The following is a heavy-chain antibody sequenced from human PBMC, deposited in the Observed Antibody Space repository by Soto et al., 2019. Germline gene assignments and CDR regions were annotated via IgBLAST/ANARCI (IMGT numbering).Heavy chain of an antibody. CDR1: GGSFSGYY. CDR2: INHSGST. CDR3: ARVSGIYYYGMDV. V-gene: IGHV4-34*01. Sequence: QVQLQQWGAGLLKPSETLSLTCAVYGGSFSGYYWNWIRQPPGKGLEWIGEINHSGSTNYNPSLKSGATXSXDXSKNQCSLKLSSVTAADTSVYYCARVSGIYYYGMDVWGQGTTVTVSS. D-gene: IGHD3-10*01. J-gene: IGHJ6*02.